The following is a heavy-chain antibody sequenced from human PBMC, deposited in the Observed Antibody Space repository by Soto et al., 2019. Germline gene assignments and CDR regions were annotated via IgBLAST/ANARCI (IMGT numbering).Heavy chain of an antibody. CDR2: IHYSGTT. J-gene: IGHJ4*02. CDR3: TTGGDASKPGY. CDR1: SVSINSPQPH. D-gene: IGHD1-1*01. V-gene: IGHV4-31*03. Sequence: TRSVTCTVSSVSINSPQPHWTSIRTYPGKGLEWIGFIHYSGTTYYNPSPKSRVAISVDTSRNDFSLRLSYVTAADTAVYYCTTGGDASKPGYWGRGTLVTVSS.